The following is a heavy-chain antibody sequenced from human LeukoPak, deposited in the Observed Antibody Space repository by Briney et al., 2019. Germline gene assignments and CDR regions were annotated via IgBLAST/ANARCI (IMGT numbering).Heavy chain of an antibody. D-gene: IGHD6-13*01. J-gene: IGHJ6*02. CDR3: ARTDSSSWFYYGMDV. Sequence: SETLSLTCTVSGGSISSYYWSWIRQPPGKGLEWIGYIYYSGSTNYNPSLKSRVTISVDTSKNQFSLKLSSGTAADTAVYYCARTDSSSWFYYGMDVWGQGTTVTVSS. CDR1: GGSISSYY. CDR2: IYYSGST. V-gene: IGHV4-59*01.